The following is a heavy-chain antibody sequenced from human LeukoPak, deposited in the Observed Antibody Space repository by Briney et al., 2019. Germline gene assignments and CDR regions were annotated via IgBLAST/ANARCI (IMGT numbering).Heavy chain of an antibody. Sequence: SVKVSCKASGGTFNSYAISWVRQAPGQGLEWMGGIIPIFGTANYAQKFQGRVTITADESTSTAYMELSSLRSEDTAVYYCAREGIAVAGTQETWWNWFDPWGQGTLVTVSS. CDR3: AREGIAVAGTQETWWNWFDP. D-gene: IGHD6-19*01. CDR1: GGTFNSYA. J-gene: IGHJ5*02. V-gene: IGHV1-69*13. CDR2: IIPIFGTA.